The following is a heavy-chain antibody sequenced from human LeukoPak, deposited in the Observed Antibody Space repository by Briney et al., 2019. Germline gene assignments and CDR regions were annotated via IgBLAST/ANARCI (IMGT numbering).Heavy chain of an antibody. CDR1: GYTLTELS. D-gene: IGHD2-2*01. V-gene: IGHV1-24*01. CDR2: FDPEDGET. CDR3: ATEEPGYCSSTSCSNQFDY. J-gene: IGHJ4*02. Sequence: ASVKVSCKVSGYTLTELSMHWVRQAPGKGLEWMGGFDPEDGETIYAQKFQGRVTMTEDTSTDTAYMELSSLRSEDTAVYYCATEEPGYCSSTSCSNQFDYWGQGTLVTVSS.